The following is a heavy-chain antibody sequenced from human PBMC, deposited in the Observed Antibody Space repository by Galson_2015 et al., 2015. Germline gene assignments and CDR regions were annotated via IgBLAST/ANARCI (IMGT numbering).Heavy chain of an antibody. J-gene: IGHJ4*02. D-gene: IGHD2-2*01. CDR2: IKQDGSEK. V-gene: IGHV3-7*03. CDR1: GFTFSTYW. CDR3: ARDLRCSSTSCYQH. Sequence: SLRLSCAASGFTFSTYWMSWVRQAPGKGLEWVANIKQDGSEKYYVDSVKGRFTISRDDAKNSLYLQMNSLRAEDTAVYYCARDLRCSSTSCYQHWGQGTLVTVSS.